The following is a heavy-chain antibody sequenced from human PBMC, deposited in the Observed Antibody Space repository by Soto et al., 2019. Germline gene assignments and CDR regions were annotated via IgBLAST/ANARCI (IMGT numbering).Heavy chain of an antibody. CDR2: INPSGGST. J-gene: IGHJ4*02. V-gene: IGHV1-46*01. CDR3: ARAAGDYHSSGYLSY. D-gene: IGHD3-22*01. CDR1: GYTFTSYY. Sequence: QVQLVQSGAEVKKPGASVKVSCKASGYTFTSYYMHWVRQAPGQGLEWMGIINPSGGSTSYAQKFQGRVTMTRDTSTSTVYMELSSLRSEDTAVYYCARAAGDYHSSGYLSYWGQGTLVTVSS.